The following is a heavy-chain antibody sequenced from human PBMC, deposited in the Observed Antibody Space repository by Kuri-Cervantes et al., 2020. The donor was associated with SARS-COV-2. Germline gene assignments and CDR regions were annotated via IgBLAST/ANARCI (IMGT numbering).Heavy chain of an antibody. J-gene: IGHJ6*03. CDR3: ARAAGDQGEYYYYYYMDV. Sequence: ESLKISCTVSRGSISGSSYYWGWIHQPPGKGLEWIGSIYYTGNTYYNPSLNSRVTMSVDTSKNQFSLKVSSVTAADTAVYYCARAAGDQGEYYYYYYMDVWGKGTTVTVSS. CDR2: IYYTGNT. V-gene: IGHV4-39*01. D-gene: IGHD7-27*01. CDR1: RGSISGSSYY.